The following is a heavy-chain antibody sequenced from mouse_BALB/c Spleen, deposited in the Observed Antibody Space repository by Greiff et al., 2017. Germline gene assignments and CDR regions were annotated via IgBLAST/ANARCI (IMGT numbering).Heavy chain of an antibody. CDR2: ISYSGST. V-gene: IGHV3-2*02. CDR1: GYSITSDYA. J-gene: IGHJ3*01. CDR3: ANYGNYGAY. D-gene: IGHD2-1*01. Sequence: EVKLVESGPGLVKPSESLSLTCTVTGYSITSDYAWNWIRQFPGNKLEWMGYISYSGSTSYNPSLKSRISITRDTSKNQFFLQLNSVTTEDTATYYCANYGNYGAYWGQGTLVTVSA.